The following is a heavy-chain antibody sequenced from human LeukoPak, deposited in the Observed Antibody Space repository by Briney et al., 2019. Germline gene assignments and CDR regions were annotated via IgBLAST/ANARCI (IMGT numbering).Heavy chain of an antibody. J-gene: IGHJ4*02. V-gene: IGHV3-7*04. CDR1: GFTIGTYW. CDR3: ARESLLGGLDY. Sequence: GGSLRLSCAASGFTIGTYWMTWVRQAPGKGLEWVANIKEDGSEKYYVDSVKGRFTISRDNAKNSLYLQMDSLRVEDTAMYYCARESLLGGLDYWGQGTLVTVSS. D-gene: IGHD2-21*02. CDR2: IKEDGSEK.